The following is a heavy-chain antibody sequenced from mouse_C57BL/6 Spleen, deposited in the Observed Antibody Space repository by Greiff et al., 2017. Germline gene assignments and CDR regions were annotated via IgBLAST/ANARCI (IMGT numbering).Heavy chain of an antibody. J-gene: IGHJ4*01. V-gene: IGHV3-8*01. Sequence: EVKLQESGPGLAKPSQSLSLTCSVSGYSITSYYWNWIRKFPGNKLEYMGYISYSGSTYYNPSLKSRISITQDTSKNQYYLQLNSVTTEETATYYCARRHYYAMDYWGQGASVTVSS. CDR3: ARRHYYAMDY. CDR1: GYSITSYY. CDR2: ISYSGST.